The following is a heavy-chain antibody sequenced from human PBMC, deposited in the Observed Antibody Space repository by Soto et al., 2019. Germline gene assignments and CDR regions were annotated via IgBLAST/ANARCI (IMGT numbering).Heavy chain of an antibody. CDR1: GYSFTSYW. V-gene: IGHV5-10-1*01. J-gene: IGHJ5*02. CDR2: IDPSDSYT. CDR3: ARAGGSGSYYSPADA. D-gene: IGHD3-10*01. Sequence: PGESLKISCKGSGYSFTSYWISWVRQMPGKGLEWMGRIDPSDSYTNYSPSFQGHVTISADKSISTAYLQWSSLKASDTAMYYCARAGGSGSYYSPADAWGQGTLVTVSS.